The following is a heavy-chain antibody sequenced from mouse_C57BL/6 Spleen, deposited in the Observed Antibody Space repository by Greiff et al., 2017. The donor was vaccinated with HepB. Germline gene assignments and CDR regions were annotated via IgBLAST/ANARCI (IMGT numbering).Heavy chain of an antibody. CDR1: GYTFTSYW. CDR3: AVYYGSSLGY. J-gene: IGHJ2*01. CDR2: IYPSDSET. D-gene: IGHD1-1*01. V-gene: IGHV1-61*01. Sequence: QVQLKQSGAELVRPGSSVKLSCKASGYTFTSYWMDWVKQRPGQGLEWIGNIYPSDSETHYNQKFKDKATLTVDKSSSTAYMQLSSLTSEDSAVYYCAVYYGSSLGYWGQGTTLTVSS.